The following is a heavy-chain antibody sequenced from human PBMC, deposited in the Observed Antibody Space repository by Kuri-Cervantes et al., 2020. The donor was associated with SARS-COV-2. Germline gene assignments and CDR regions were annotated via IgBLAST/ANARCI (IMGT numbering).Heavy chain of an antibody. D-gene: IGHD2-2*01. CDR1: GYTFTGYY. J-gene: IGHJ6*02. CDR3: ARARPRGQDIVVVPAAQKDYYYGMDV. CDR2: INPNSGGT. V-gene: IGHV1-2*04. Sequence: ASVKVSCKASGYTFTGYYMHWVRQASGQGLEWMGWINPNSGGTNYAQKFQGWVTMTRDTSISTAYMELSRLRSDDTAVYYCARARPRGQDIVVVPAAQKDYYYGMDVWGQGTTVTVSS.